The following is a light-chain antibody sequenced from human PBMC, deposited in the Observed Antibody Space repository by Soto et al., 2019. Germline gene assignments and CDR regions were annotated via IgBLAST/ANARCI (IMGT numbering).Light chain of an antibody. Sequence: EIQMTQSPSSLSASLGDRVTITCQASQDLNDYSNWYQQKPGKAPRLLIYDASFLEVGVPSRFSGSGSGTHFTLTISSLQPDDVATYYCQQYDSPPYTFGQGTRLEIK. CDR3: QQYDSPPYT. CDR2: DAS. V-gene: IGKV1-33*01. CDR1: QDLNDY. J-gene: IGKJ5*01.